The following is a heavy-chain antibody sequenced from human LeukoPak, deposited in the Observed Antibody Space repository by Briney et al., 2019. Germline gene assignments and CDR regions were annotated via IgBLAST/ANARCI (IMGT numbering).Heavy chain of an antibody. CDR2: IIPIFGTA. D-gene: IGHD3-22*01. CDR3: ANSLSNYYDSSGYFDY. CDR1: GGTFSSYA. V-gene: IGHV1-69*13. Sequence: SVKVSCKASGGTFSSYAISWVRQAPGQGLEWMGGIIPIFGTANYAQKFQGRVTITADESTSTAYMELSSLRSEDTAVYYCANSLSNYYDSSGYFDYWGQGTLVTVSS. J-gene: IGHJ4*02.